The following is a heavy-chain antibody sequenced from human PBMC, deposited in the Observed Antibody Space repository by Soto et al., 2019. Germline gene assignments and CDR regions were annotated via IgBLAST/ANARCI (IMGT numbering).Heavy chain of an antibody. CDR1: GFNFSTFA. J-gene: IGHJ3*01. CDR2: TWYDESNK. V-gene: IGHV3-33*08. CDR3: ATLSDAFDL. Sequence: SLILSYAASGFNFSTFALHWVRQAPGKGLEWVAVTWYDESNKYYAESVKGRFTVSRDNSKNTLYLQMNSLRAEDTALYYCATLSDAFDLWGQGTMVTVSS.